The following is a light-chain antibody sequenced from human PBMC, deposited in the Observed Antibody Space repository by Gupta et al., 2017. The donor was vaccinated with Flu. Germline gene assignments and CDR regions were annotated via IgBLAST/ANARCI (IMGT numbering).Light chain of an antibody. CDR2: AAS. Sequence: SSLSASIGDTVSIACRASQNIGISLIWYQQKPGEAPQLIICAASTLQPGVPSRFSGSGCGTDFTLTITGRQPEDFAGYHCQQTDSPHQDTFGQGTKLEIK. CDR3: QQTDSPHQDT. J-gene: IGKJ2*01. V-gene: IGKV1-39*01. CDR1: QNIGIS.